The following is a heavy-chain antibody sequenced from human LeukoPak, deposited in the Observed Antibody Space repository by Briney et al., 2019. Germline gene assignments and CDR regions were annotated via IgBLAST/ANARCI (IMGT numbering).Heavy chain of an antibody. D-gene: IGHD3-16*01. J-gene: IGHJ6*02. CDR1: GGSVSGYY. V-gene: IGHV4-59*02. Sequence: SETLSLTCVVSGGSVSGYYWGWIRQPPGRGLEWIGYVYYSGSTNYNPSFKSRITISVDTSRNQFSLQLSSVTAADTAVYYCARVDEGGYYYYGMDVWGQGTTVTVSS. CDR3: ARVDEGGYYYYGMDV. CDR2: VYYSGST.